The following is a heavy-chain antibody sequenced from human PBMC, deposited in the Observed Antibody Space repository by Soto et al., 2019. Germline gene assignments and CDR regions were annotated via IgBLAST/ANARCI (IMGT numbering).Heavy chain of an antibody. CDR1: GYTFTSYA. V-gene: IGHV1-3*01. CDR3: ARDRVTMVRGVQDYYYYMDV. J-gene: IGHJ6*03. CDR2: INAGNGNT. D-gene: IGHD3-10*01. Sequence: ASVKVSCKASGYTFTSYAMHWVRQAPGQRLEWMGWINAGNGNTKYSQKFQGRVTITRDTSASTAYMELSSLRSEDTAVYYCARDRVTMVRGVQDYYYYMDVWGKGTTVTVSS.